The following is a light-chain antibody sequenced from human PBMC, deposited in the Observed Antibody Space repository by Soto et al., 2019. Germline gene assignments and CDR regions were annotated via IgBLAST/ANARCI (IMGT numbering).Light chain of an antibody. V-gene: IGLV2-8*01. CDR1: SSDVGAHNY. CDR3: SSFAPSNTWV. CDR2: EVT. J-gene: IGLJ3*02. Sequence: QSALTQPPSASGSPGQSVTISCTGTSSDVGAHNYVSWYQQHAGKAPKLVIYEVTKRPSGVPDRFSGSKSANTASLTVSGLPSEDEADSYCSSFAPSNTWVFGGGTKLTVL.